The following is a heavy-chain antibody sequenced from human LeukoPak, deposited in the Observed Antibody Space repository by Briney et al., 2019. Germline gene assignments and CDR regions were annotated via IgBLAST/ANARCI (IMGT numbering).Heavy chain of an antibody. D-gene: IGHD5-18*01. CDR3: ARRGYSYGYLWGGFDY. CDR1: GGSFSGYY. V-gene: IGHV4-34*01. CDR2: INHSGST. Sequence: PSETLSLTCAVYGGSFSGYYWSWIRQPPGKGLGWIGEINHSGSTNYNPSLKSRVTISVDTSKNQFSLKLSSVTAADTAVYYCARRGYSYGYLWGGFDYWGQGTLVTVSS. J-gene: IGHJ4*02.